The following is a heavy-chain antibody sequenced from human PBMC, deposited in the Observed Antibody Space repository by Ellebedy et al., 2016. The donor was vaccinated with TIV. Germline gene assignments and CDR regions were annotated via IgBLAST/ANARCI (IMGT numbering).Heavy chain of an antibody. CDR3: ARVGYDSSGYYPQIDY. V-gene: IGHV1-2*02. CDR1: GYTFTGYY. J-gene: IGHJ4*02. D-gene: IGHD3-22*01. Sequence: ASVKVSXXASGYTFTGYYMHWVRQAPGQGLEWMGWINPNSGGTNYAQKFQGRVTMTRDTSISTAYMELSRLRSDDTAVYYCARVGYDSSGYYPQIDYWGQGTLVTVSS. CDR2: INPNSGGT.